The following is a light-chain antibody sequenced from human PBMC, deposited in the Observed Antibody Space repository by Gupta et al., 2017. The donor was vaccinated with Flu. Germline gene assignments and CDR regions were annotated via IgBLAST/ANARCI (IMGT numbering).Light chain of an antibody. CDR1: TFNIGSNY. J-gene: IGLJ3*02. CDR3: GTWDMSLNAAV. Sequence: QSILPQPPSMSAAPGQKVVLSCSGTTFNIGSNYVAWYQQLPGTAPKLLIYDDNKRPSGIPERFSCSRSGTSATLGIAGLQSGDEATYYCGTWDMSLNAAVFGGGTQVTVL. CDR2: DDN. V-gene: IGLV1-51*01.